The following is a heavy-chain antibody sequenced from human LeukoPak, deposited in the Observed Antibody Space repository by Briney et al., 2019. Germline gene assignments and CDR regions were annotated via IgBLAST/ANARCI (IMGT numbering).Heavy chain of an antibody. CDR3: ARPSLYYYGSGSKTYYFDY. CDR2: INHSGST. J-gene: IGHJ4*02. CDR1: GGSFSGYY. D-gene: IGHD3-10*01. V-gene: IGHV4-34*01. Sequence: SETLSLTCAVYGGSFSGYYWSWIRQPPGKGLEWIGEINHSGSTNYNPSLKSRVTISVDTSKNQFSLKLSSVTAADTAVYYCARPSLYYYGSGSKTYYFDYWGQGTLVTVSS.